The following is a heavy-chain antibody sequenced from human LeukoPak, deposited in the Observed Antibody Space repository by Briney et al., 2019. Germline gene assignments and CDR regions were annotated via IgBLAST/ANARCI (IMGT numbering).Heavy chain of an antibody. Sequence: ASVKVSCKASGAGGSICSSSWVWHAPGQGLEWMGGIIPVFGTSNYAQKFQGRVTINADEPTTTAYMDLYSLRYELMALYDCTVVKTAHRFASWSQGTLVIVSS. J-gene: IGHJ5*01. D-gene: IGHD2-15*01. CDR2: IIPVFGTS. CDR1: GAGGSICS. V-gene: IGHV1-69*01. CDR3: TVVKTAHRFAS.